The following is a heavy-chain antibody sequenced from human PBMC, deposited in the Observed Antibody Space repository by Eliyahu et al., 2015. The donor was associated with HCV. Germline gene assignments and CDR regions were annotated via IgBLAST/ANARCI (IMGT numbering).Heavy chain of an antibody. D-gene: IGHD6-19*01. CDR2: IHYSGST. V-gene: IGHV4-59*01. CDR3: ASGGGGIAVTGTGGWFDP. J-gene: IGHJ5*02. Sequence: QVRLQESGPGLVKPSXTLSLTCHVXGGXITTYXWSWIRQTPGXGLEWIGYIHYSGSTNYSPSLKSRVTMSVDTSNNQFSLNLTSVTAADTAIYYCASGGGGIAVTGTGGWFDPWGQGTLVTVSS. CDR1: GGXITTYX.